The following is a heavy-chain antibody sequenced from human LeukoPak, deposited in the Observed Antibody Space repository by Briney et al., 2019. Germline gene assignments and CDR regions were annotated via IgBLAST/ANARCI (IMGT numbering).Heavy chain of an antibody. CDR3: ARDQPIVVVPAALYYYYYGMDV. Sequence: ASVKVSCKASGYTFTGYYMHWVRQAPGQGLEWMGWINPNSGGTNYAQKFQGRVTMTRDTPISTAYMELSRLRSDDTAVYYCARDQPIVVVPAALYYYYYGMDVWGQGTTVTVSS. D-gene: IGHD2-2*01. J-gene: IGHJ6*02. CDR1: GYTFTGYY. CDR2: INPNSGGT. V-gene: IGHV1-2*02.